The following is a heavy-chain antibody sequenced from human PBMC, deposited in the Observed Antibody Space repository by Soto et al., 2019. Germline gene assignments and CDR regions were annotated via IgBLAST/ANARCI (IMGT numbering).Heavy chain of an antibody. CDR2: VYWDDDK. CDR1: GFSLTTGVG. Sequence: ITLEESGPTPAKPTETLTLTCTISGFSLTTGVGVGRVRQPPGIALERLALVYWDDDKHYTPSLMSRLTITKDISKGQVVLTTTNMDPVDTATYYCATLTADFWGPGTLVSVSS. V-gene: IGHV2-5*02. CDR3: ATLTADF. J-gene: IGHJ4*02.